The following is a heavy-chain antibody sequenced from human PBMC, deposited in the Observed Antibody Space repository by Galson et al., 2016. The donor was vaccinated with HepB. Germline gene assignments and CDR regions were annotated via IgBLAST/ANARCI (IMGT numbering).Heavy chain of an antibody. J-gene: IGHJ4*02. V-gene: IGHV1-58*01. CDR2: IVAGNGDT. CDR3: AARGNSWPYY. Sequence: SVKVSCKASGVTFSTSAVQLVRQARGQHLEWIGWIVAGNGDTKYAQKFQERVTITRDMSTRTAYMELSSLTSEDTAVYYCAARGNSWPYYWGQGTPVTVSS. CDR1: GVTFSTSA. D-gene: IGHD6-13*01.